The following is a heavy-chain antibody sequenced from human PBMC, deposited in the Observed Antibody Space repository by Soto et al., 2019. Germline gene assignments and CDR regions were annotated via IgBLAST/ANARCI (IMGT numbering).Heavy chain of an antibody. D-gene: IGHD1-26*01. Sequence: QVQLQESGPGLVKPSQTLSLTCTVSGGSISSGGYYWSWIRQHPGKGLEWIGYIYYSGSTYYNPSLKSRVTISVDTPNNQFSLKLSSVTAADTAVYYCARVIGSRQWDAFDIWGQGTMVTVSS. V-gene: IGHV4-31*03. J-gene: IGHJ3*02. CDR2: IYYSGST. CDR3: ARVIGSRQWDAFDI. CDR1: GGSISSGGYY.